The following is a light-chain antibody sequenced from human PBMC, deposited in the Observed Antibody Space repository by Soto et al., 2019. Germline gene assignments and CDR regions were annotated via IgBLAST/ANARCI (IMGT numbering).Light chain of an antibody. J-gene: IGKJ4*01. CDR2: GES. V-gene: IGKV3D-15*01. CDR1: QSVNIN. Sequence: EIAMTQSPVTLSASPGERVTLSCRASQSVNINLAWYQQRPGQAPSVLIYGESNRASGIPDRFSGSGSGTDFTLTISSLEPDDFALYYCQQYKDWPPLTVGGGTRVEIK. CDR3: QQYKDWPPLT.